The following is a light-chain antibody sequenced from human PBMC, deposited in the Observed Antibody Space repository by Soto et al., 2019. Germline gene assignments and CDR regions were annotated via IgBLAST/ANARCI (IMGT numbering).Light chain of an antibody. CDR2: AAS. CDR1: QDIRLY. V-gene: IGKV1-39*01. Sequence: DIQVTQSPSSLSASVGDRVTITCRASQDIRLYLNWYQLQPGKAPRLLMYAASNLQSGVPSRFRGSGSGKNFTLTISSLQPEDFASYYCQQSYRTPLTFGGGTRLDIK. J-gene: IGKJ4*01. CDR3: QQSYRTPLT.